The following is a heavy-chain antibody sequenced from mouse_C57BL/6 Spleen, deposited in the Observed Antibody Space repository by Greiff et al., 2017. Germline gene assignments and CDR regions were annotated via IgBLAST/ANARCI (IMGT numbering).Heavy chain of an antibody. CDR1: GYSITSGYY. D-gene: IGHD1-1*01. V-gene: IGHV3-6*01. CDR2: ISYDGSN. J-gene: IGHJ4*01. Sequence: DVQLQESGPGLVKPSQSLSLTCSVTGYSITSGYYWNWIRQFPGNKLEWMGYISYDGSNNYNPSLKNRISITRDTSKNQFFLKLNSVTTEDTATYYCARDYGSSYTTYAMDYWGQGTSVTVSS. CDR3: ARDYGSSYTTYAMDY.